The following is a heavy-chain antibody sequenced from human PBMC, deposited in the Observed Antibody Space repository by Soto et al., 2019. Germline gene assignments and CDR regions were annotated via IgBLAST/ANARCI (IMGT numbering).Heavy chain of an antibody. D-gene: IGHD5-18*01. Sequence: QLQLQESGSGLVKPSQTLSLTCAVSGGSISSGGYSWSWIRQPPGKGLEWIGYIYHSGSTYYNPSRKSRDTISVDRSKNQFSLKLSSVTAADTAVYYCAGEEYSYGTFDIWGQGTMVTVSS. V-gene: IGHV4-30-2*01. CDR2: IYHSGST. CDR3: AGEEYSYGTFDI. J-gene: IGHJ3*02. CDR1: GGSISSGGYS.